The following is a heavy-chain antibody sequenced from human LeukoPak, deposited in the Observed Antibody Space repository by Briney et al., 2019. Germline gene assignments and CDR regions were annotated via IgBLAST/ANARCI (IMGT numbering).Heavy chain of an antibody. CDR2: INPNSGGT. CDR3: ARDPPNFWSGSGPYYFDY. J-gene: IGHJ4*02. Sequence: ASVKVSCKASGYTFTGYYMHWVRQAPGQGLEWMGWINPNSGGTNYAQKFQGRVTMTRDTSISTAYMELSRLRSDDTAVYYCARDPPNFWSGSGPYYFDYWGQGTLVTVSP. V-gene: IGHV1-2*02. D-gene: IGHD3-3*01. CDR1: GYTFTGYY.